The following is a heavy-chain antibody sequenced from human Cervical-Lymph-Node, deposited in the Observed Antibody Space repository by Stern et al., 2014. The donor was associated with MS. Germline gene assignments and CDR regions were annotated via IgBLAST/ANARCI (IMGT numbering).Heavy chain of an antibody. CDR1: GGNFSTYP. CDR3: ATTVTATGGASDI. J-gene: IGHJ3*02. V-gene: IGHV1-69*06. CDR2: IIPIFDTS. Sequence: VQLVQSGAEVKKPGSSVKVSCRTSGGNFSTYPIIWVRQAPGQGLEWMGGIIPIFDTSNHAQKFQGRVTITADKSTSTAYMELSSLRSEDTAVYYCATTVTATGGASDIWGQGTMVPVSA. D-gene: IGHD2-21*02.